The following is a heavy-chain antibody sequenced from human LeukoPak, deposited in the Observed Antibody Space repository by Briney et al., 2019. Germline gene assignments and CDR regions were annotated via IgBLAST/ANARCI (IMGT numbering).Heavy chain of an antibody. CDR1: GGSFSGYY. CDR2: IYYSGST. CDR3: ARASGAAVAGSYYYYGMDV. D-gene: IGHD6-19*01. Sequence: SETLSLTCAVYGGSFSGYYWSWIRQPPGKGLEWIGYIYYSGSTNYNPSLKSRVTISVDTSKNQFSLKLSSVTAADTAVYYCARASGAAVAGSYYYYGMDVWGQGTTVTVSS. V-gene: IGHV4-59*01. J-gene: IGHJ6*02.